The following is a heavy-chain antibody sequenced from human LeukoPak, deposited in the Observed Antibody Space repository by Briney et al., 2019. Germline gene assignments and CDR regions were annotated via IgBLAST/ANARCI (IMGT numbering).Heavy chain of an antibody. CDR2: IYYSGST. CDR1: GGSISSGGYY. D-gene: IGHD6-13*01. V-gene: IGHV4-31*03. J-gene: IGHJ4*02. Sequence: SQTLSLTCTVSGGSISSGGYYWSWIRQHPGKGLEWIGYIYYSGSTYYNPSLKSRVTISVDTSKNQFSLKLSSVTAADTAVYYCAREEVRYSNVLDYWGQGTLVTVSS. CDR3: AREEVRYSNVLDY.